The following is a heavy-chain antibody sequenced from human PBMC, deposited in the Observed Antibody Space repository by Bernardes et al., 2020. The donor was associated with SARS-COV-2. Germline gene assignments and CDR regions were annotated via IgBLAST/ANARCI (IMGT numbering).Heavy chain of an antibody. CDR1: GGSFSGYY. Sequence: WESLRLTCAVYGGSFSGYYWSWIRQPPGKGLEWIGEINHRGSTNYNPSLKSRVTISVDTSKNQFSLKLSSVTAADTAVYYCARGRGFGHGPVGFWGRGTLVIVSS. D-gene: IGHD2-15*01. CDR2: INHRGST. J-gene: IGHJ2*01. CDR3: ARGRGFGHGPVGF. V-gene: IGHV4-34*01.